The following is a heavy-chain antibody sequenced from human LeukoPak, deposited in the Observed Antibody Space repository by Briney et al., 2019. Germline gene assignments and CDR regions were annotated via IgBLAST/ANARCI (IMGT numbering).Heavy chain of an antibody. CDR1: GYSFTSYW. Sequence: GESLKISCKASGYSFTSYWIGWVRQRPGKGLEWMGIIDPSDSETRYTPSSQGQVTISVDKSLTTAYLQWSSLEASDTAMYFCAPQTAMGRSGDYWGQGTLVTVSS. V-gene: IGHV5-51*01. D-gene: IGHD5-18*01. CDR2: IDPSDSET. CDR3: APQTAMGRSGDY. J-gene: IGHJ4*02.